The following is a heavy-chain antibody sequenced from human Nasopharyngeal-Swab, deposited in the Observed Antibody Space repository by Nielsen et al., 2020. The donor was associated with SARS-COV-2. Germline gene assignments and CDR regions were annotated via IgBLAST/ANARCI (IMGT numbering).Heavy chain of an antibody. V-gene: IGHV3-9*01. CDR3: AGVLSATY. CDR2: ISWNSGSI. Sequence: GGSLRLSCAASGFTFDDYAMHWVRQAPGKGLEWVSGISWNSGSIGYADSVKGRFPISRDNAKNSLYLQMNSLRAEDTALYYCAGVLSATYWGQGTLVTVSS. CDR1: GFTFDDYA. D-gene: IGHD2-8*01. J-gene: IGHJ4*02.